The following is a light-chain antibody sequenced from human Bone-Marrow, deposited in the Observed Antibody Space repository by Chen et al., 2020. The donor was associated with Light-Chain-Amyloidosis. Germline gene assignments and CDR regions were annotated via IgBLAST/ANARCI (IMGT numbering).Light chain of an antibody. V-gene: IGLV3-27*01. Sequence: SYELTQPSSVSVTPGQTARITCSGAVLAKKYARWFQQKPGQAPLLVVYKDSERPSGIPERFSGSSSETTVTLTISGAQVEDEADDYCYSATDNNLGVFGGWTKLTVL. CDR3: YSATDNNLGV. J-gene: IGLJ2*01. CDR1: VLAKKY. CDR2: KDS.